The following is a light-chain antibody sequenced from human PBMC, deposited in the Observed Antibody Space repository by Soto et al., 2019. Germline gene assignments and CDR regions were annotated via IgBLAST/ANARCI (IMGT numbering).Light chain of an antibody. CDR1: QSVTSSY. CDR2: GAS. V-gene: IGKV3-20*01. Sequence: EIVLTQSPVTLSLSPGERATLSCRASQSVTSSYLAWYQQKPGQAPRLLIYGASIRATGIPSRFSGSLSGTDFTLPISGLDPEDFAVYYCQQYVSSPPTFGQGTKLEIK. CDR3: QQYVSSPPT. J-gene: IGKJ2*01.